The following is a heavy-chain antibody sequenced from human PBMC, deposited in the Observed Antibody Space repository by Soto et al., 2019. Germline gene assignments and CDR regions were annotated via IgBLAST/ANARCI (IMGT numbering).Heavy chain of an antibody. CDR1: GFTFSSHA. CDR2: TIDSGGRS. CDR3: AKDKMEQWLVGGYYDY. V-gene: IGHV3-23*01. Sequence: EVQLLESGGGLVQPGGSLRLCCAASGFTFSSHAMSWVRQAPGKGLEWVSSTIDSGGRSYHADSVRGRFTISRDNSKNTLYLQMNSLRADVTAIYYCAKDKMEQWLVGGYYDYWGQGALVTVSS. J-gene: IGHJ4*02. D-gene: IGHD6-19*01.